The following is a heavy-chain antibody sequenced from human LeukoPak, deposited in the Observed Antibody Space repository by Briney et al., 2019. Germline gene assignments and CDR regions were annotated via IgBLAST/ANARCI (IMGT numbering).Heavy chain of an antibody. V-gene: IGHV4-34*01. J-gene: IGHJ6*03. CDR2: INDSGKT. CDR3: VRGRTDYYYYMDV. CDR1: GEPFSGYY. Sequence: PSETLSLTCGVSGEPFSGYYWTWIRQPPGKGFEWIGDINDSGKTNYNPSLKSRLTISVDPSKNQFSLKLTSMTAADTAVYFCVRGRTDYYYYMDVWGKGTTVTVSS.